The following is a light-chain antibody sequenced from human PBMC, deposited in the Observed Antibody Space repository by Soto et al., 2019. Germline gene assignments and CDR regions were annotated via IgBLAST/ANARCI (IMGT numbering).Light chain of an antibody. CDR1: NIGSKS. CDR2: YDS. Sequence: SYELTQPPSVSVAPGKTARITCGGNNIGSKSVHWYQQKPGQAPVLVIYYDSDRPSGIPERFSGSNSGNTATLTISRVEAGDEADYYCQVWDSRRDLFGGGTRSPS. CDR3: QVWDSRRDL. V-gene: IGLV3-21*04. J-gene: IGLJ2*01.